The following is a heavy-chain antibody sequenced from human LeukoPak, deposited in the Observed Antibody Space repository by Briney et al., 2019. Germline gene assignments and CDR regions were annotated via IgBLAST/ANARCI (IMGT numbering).Heavy chain of an antibody. CDR2: IYRGGST. D-gene: IGHD3-22*01. V-gene: IGHV3-66*01. CDR3: AREPHYSDSSGPFL. CDR1: GFTLTNNY. Sequence: GGSLRLSCAASGFTLTNNYMSWVRQAPGKGLEWVSVIYRGGSTYYADAVKGRFSISRDNPKNTLYLQMNSLRAEDTAVYYCAREPHYSDSSGPFLWGRGTLVTVSS. J-gene: IGHJ2*01.